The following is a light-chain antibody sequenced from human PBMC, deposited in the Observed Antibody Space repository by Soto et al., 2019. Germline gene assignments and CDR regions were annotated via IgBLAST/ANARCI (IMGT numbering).Light chain of an antibody. J-gene: IGKJ2*01. CDR1: QDISDY. Sequence: DIQMTQSPSSLSASLGDRVTITRQASQDISDYLNWYQQKPGKAPKLLIYDASSLETGVPSRFSGSGSGTDFTFTINSLQPEDIATYYCQQYDNLPMYTFGQGTKVDIK. CDR3: QQYDNLPMYT. CDR2: DAS. V-gene: IGKV1-33*01.